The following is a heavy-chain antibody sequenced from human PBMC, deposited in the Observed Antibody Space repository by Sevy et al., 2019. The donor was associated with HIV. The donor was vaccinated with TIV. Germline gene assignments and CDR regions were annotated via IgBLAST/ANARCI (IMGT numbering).Heavy chain of an antibody. Sequence: GGSLRLSCAASGFTFRSHGMHWVRQAPGKGLEWVATIWYDGSNKYYVDSVKGRFTISGDNSKNTLYLQMNSLRAEDTAVYYCARDSKYYDVLTGYDYNYYGMDVWGQGTTVTVSS. D-gene: IGHD3-9*01. CDR1: GFTFRSHG. CDR2: IWYDGSNK. V-gene: IGHV3-33*01. J-gene: IGHJ6*02. CDR3: ARDSKYYDVLTGYDYNYYGMDV.